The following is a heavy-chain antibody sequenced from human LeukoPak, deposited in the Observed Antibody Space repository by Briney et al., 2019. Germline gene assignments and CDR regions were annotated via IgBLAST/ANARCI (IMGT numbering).Heavy chain of an antibody. CDR3: ARLNGGN. V-gene: IGHV4-59*08. CDR1: GGSISSYY. Sequence: PSETLSLTCTVSGGSISSYYWSWIRQPPGKGLEWIGYIDYSGSTAYNPSLNGRVAVSLDTSKNQFSLKLRSVTAADTAVSSRARLNGGNWGPGILVTVSS. J-gene: IGHJ4*02. CDR2: IDYSGST. D-gene: IGHD4-23*01.